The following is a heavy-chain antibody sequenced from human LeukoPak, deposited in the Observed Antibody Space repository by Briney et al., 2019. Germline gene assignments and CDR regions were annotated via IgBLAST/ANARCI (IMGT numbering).Heavy chain of an antibody. CDR1: GFTFSSYG. D-gene: IGHD1-26*01. Sequence: GGSLRLSCAASGFTFSSYGMHWVRQAPGKGLEWVAVIWYDGSNKYYADSVKGRFTISRDNSKNTLYLQMNSLRAEDTAMYFCARGSGSQSLGFDSWGQGTLVTVSS. V-gene: IGHV3-33*01. J-gene: IGHJ4*02. CDR2: IWYDGSNK. CDR3: ARGSGSQSLGFDS.